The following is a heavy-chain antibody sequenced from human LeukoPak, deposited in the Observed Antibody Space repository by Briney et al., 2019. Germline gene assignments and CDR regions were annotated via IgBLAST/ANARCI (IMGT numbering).Heavy chain of an antibody. Sequence: GGSLRLSCVASGFPLSSYWMTWVRQAPGKGLEWVAIISNDGSRKYYAHSVEGRFTISRDNSKNTLYLQMDSLRAEDTAVYYCARDRAWNYFDYWGQGTLVTVSS. CDR3: ARDRAWNYFDY. D-gene: IGHD3-3*01. CDR1: GFPLSSYW. J-gene: IGHJ4*02. V-gene: IGHV3-30*03. CDR2: ISNDGSRK.